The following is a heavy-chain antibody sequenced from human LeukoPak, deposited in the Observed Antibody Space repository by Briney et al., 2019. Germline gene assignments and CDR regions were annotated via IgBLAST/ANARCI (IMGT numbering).Heavy chain of an antibody. V-gene: IGHV3-23*01. J-gene: IGHJ4*02. CDR3: AKRYCSGGSCYSGLDF. CDR1: GFTFTSHG. D-gene: IGHD2-15*01. Sequence: GGSLRLSCTTSGFTFTSHGMSWVRQAPGKGLEWVSAMSGSGGSTYYADSVKGRFTISRDISNNTLYLQMNSLRAEDTALYYCAKRYCSGGSCYSGLDFWGQGTLVTVSS. CDR2: MSGSGGST.